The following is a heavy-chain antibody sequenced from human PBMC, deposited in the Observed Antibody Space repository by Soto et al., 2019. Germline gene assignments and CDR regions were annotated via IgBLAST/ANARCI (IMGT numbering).Heavy chain of an antibody. CDR1: GYTFSDYG. Sequence: QVQLMQPGGEVQKPGASVKISCKASGYTFSDYGINWVRQAPGQGLEWMGWISAHNRNTNYAQNHQGRVIMTMNSSTTTGYMEVRIRTSDDADVYYCARVFTMLRERGMDVWGQGTTVTVSS. CDR2: ISAHNRNT. CDR3: ARVFTMLRERGMDV. V-gene: IGHV1-18*04. J-gene: IGHJ6*02. D-gene: IGHD3-10*01.